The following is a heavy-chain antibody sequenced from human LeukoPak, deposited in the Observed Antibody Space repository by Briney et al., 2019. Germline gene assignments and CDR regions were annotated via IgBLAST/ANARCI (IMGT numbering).Heavy chain of an antibody. CDR2: IYYSGRT. J-gene: IGHJ3*02. V-gene: IGHV4-39*01. D-gene: IGHD6-13*01. CDR3: ARHPGITAAGTGFDI. Sequence: SQTLSLTCTVSGGSISSSTYYWGWIRHPPGKGLEWIGSIYYSGRTYYNPSLKSRLTISVDTSKNQFSLKLSSVTAADTAVYYCARHPGITAAGTGFDIWGQGTMVTVSS. CDR1: GGSISSSTYY.